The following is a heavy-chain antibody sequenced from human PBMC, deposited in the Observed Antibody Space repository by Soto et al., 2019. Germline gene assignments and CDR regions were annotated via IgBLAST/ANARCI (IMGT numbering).Heavy chain of an antibody. Sequence: ASVKVSCKASGYTFTSYGISWVRQAPGQGLEWMGWISAYNGNTNYAQKLQGRVTMTTDTSTSTAYMELRSLRSDDTAVYYCARAPPVYSSGWYVDSWGQGTLVTVSS. CDR2: ISAYNGNT. V-gene: IGHV1-18*04. J-gene: IGHJ4*02. CDR3: ARAPPVYSSGWYVDS. D-gene: IGHD6-19*01. CDR1: GYTFTSYG.